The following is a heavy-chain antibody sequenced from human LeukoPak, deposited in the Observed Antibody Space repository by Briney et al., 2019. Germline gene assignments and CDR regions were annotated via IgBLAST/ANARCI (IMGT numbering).Heavy chain of an antibody. Sequence: ASVKDSCKASGDTFIAYYMHWVRQAPGQGLEWMGWINPNSGGTNYAQKFQGRVTMTRDTSISTVYVELSRLRSDDTAVYYCARDSCSSTSCLSIDDYWGQGTLVTVSS. CDR1: GDTFIAYY. CDR3: ARDSCSSTSCLSIDDY. V-gene: IGHV1-2*02. J-gene: IGHJ4*02. D-gene: IGHD2-2*01. CDR2: INPNSGGT.